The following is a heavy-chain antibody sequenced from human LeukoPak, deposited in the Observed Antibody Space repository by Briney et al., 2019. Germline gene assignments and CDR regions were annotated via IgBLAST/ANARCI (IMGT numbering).Heavy chain of an antibody. CDR2: ISGSGGST. V-gene: IGHV3-23*01. CDR1: GFTFSSYA. D-gene: IGHD4-17*01. J-gene: IGHJ4*02. CDR3: AKGDYGDYYFDY. Sequence: PGGSLRLSCAASGFTFSSYAMSWVRQAPGKGLEWVSAISGSGGSTYYADSVKGRFTISRDNSKNTLYLQMNRLRAEDTAVYYCAKGDYGDYYFDYWGQGTLVTVPS.